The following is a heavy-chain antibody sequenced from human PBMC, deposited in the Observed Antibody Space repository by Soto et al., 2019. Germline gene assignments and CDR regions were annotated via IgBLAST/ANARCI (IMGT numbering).Heavy chain of an antibody. D-gene: IGHD6-6*01. CDR3: ARDFSSSADGFDY. Sequence: ASVKVSCKASGYTFTDNYIHWVRQAPGHGLEWMGWINPNTAGTNYAQKFQGRVTMTRDTSITTAYMELSRLRSDDTAMYYCARDFSSSADGFDYWGQGTLVTAPQ. V-gene: IGHV1-2*02. J-gene: IGHJ4*02. CDR2: INPNTAGT. CDR1: GYTFTDNY.